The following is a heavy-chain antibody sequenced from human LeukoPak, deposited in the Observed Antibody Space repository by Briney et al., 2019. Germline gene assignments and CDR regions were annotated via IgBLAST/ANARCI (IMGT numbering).Heavy chain of an antibody. J-gene: IGHJ3*02. V-gene: IGHV4-59*12. Sequence: SETLSLTCSVSGGSMSSYYWSWIRQSPGKGLEWIGYIYHSGSTDYNSSLKSRVTISVDTSKNQFSLKLSSVTAADTAVYYCARARYSYGWASAFDIWGQGTMVTVSS. CDR1: GGSMSSYY. CDR3: ARARYSYGWASAFDI. D-gene: IGHD5-18*01. CDR2: IYHSGST.